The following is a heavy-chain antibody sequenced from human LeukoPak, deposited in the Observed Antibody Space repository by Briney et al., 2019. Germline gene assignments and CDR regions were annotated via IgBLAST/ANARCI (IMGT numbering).Heavy chain of an antibody. CDR3: ARDRVLLRFLEWYDAFDI. D-gene: IGHD3-3*01. V-gene: IGHV1-8*01. CDR2: LNPNNGKT. CDR1: GYTFINYD. J-gene: IGHJ3*02. Sequence: ASVKVSCKASGYTFINYDINWVRQVSGQGLEWMGWLNPNNGKTGYEQKFQGRVTITRDTSISTAYMELSSLRSEDTAVYFCARDRVLLRFLEWYDAFDIWGQGTMVTVSS.